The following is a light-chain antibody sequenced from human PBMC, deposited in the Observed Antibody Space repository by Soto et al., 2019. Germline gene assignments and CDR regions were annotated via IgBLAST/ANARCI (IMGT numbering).Light chain of an antibody. CDR2: EVS. V-gene: IGLV2-14*01. Sequence: QSALTQPASVSGSPGQSITISCTGTSSDVGGYDYVSWYQLHPGKAPQLMVFEVSNRPSGVSYRFSGSKSGNTASLTISGLQAEDEADYFCSSYSFSTAYLFGTGTKVTVL. J-gene: IGLJ1*01. CDR1: SSDVGGYDY. CDR3: SSYSFSTAYL.